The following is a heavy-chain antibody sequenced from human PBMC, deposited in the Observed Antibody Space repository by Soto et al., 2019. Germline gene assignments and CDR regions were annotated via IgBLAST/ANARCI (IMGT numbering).Heavy chain of an antibody. CDR1: GFTFSRYA. D-gene: IGHD3-22*01. V-gene: IGHV3-23*01. CDR2: ISNSGGYT. Sequence: GGSLRLSCAASGFTFSRYAMSWVRQAPGKGLEWVSAISNSGGYTYDADSVKGRFTISKDNAKNTLYLEMNSLRVEDTAVYYCARASGSYYSFDSWGQGTLVTGSS. J-gene: IGHJ4*02. CDR3: ARASGSYYSFDS.